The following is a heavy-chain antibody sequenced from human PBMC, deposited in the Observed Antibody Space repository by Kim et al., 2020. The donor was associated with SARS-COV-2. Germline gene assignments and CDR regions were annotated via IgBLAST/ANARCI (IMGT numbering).Heavy chain of an antibody. CDR3: ARGLAGYGDDY. D-gene: IGHD4-17*01. J-gene: IGHJ4*02. V-gene: IGHV4-34*01. CDR2: T. Sequence: TTYNPSLKSRDPRSVDTSKNQFSLKLSSVTAADTAVYDWARGLAGYGDDYWGQGTLVTVSS.